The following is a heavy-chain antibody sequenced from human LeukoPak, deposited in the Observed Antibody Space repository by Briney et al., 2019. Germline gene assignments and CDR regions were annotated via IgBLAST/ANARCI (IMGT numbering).Heavy chain of an antibody. CDR1: GGSISSGGYY. V-gene: IGHV4-30-2*01. CDR3: ARGDIRCASCPVYFDY. J-gene: IGHJ4*02. Sequence: PSETLSLTCTVSGGSISSGGYYWSWIRQPPGKGLEWIGYIYHSGSTYYNPSLKSRVTISVDTSKNQFSLKLSSVTAADTAVYYCARGDIRCASCPVYFDYWGQGTLVTVSS. CDR2: IYHSGST. D-gene: IGHD2-2*01.